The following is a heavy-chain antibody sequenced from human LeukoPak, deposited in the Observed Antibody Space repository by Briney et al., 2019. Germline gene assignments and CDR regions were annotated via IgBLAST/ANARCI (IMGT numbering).Heavy chain of an antibody. CDR2: IYYSGST. V-gene: IGHV4-39*07. CDR3: ARDNSGSYYFDY. CDR1: GGSISSSSYY. J-gene: IGHJ4*02. Sequence: SETLSLTCTVSGGSISSSSYYWGWIRQPPGKGLEWIGSIYYSGSTYYNPSLKSRVTISVDTSKNQFSLKLSSVTAADTAVYYCARDNSGSYYFDYWGQGTLVTVSS. D-gene: IGHD5-12*01.